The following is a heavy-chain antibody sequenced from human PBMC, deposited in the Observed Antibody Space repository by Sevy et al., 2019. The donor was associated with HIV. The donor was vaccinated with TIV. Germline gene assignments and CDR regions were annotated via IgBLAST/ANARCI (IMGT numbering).Heavy chain of an antibody. CDR2: IGTAGDT. CDR1: GFTFSSYD. CDR3: ARAQITMGRGVIYGGGMDV. J-gene: IGHJ6*02. Sequence: GGSLRLSCAASGFTFSSYDMHWVRQATGKGLEWVSAIGTAGDTYYPGSVKGRFTISRENANNSLYLQMNSLRAVDTAVYYGARAQITMGRGVIYGGGMDVWGQGTTVTVSS. V-gene: IGHV3-13*01. D-gene: IGHD3-10*01.